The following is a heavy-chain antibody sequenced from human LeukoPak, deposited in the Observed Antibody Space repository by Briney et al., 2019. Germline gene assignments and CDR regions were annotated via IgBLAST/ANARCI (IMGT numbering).Heavy chain of an antibody. CDR1: GGTFSSYA. V-gene: IGHV1-18*01. CDR2: ISAYNGNT. J-gene: IGHJ4*02. Sequence: ASVKVSCKASGGTFSSYAISWVRQAPGQGLEWMGWISAYNGNTNYAQKLQGRVTMTTDTSTSTAYMELRSLRSDDTAVYYCARESPPTVPSDYWGQGTLVTVSS. D-gene: IGHD3-10*01. CDR3: ARESPPTVPSDY.